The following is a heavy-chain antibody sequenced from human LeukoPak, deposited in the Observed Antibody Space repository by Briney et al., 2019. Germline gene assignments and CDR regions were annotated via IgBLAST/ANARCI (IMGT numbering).Heavy chain of an antibody. CDR2: VHLDGRT. J-gene: IGHJ4*02. Sequence: SETLPLTCDVSGGSVTSTNWWTWVCQPPGKGLEWIGEVHLDGRTSYNPSLKSRLIMSVDLPENHISLKLTSVTAADTAVYYCAREGGFYRPLDYSGQGTLVTVSS. CDR1: GGSVTSTNW. D-gene: IGHD3-3*01. CDR3: AREGGFYRPLDY. V-gene: IGHV4-4*02.